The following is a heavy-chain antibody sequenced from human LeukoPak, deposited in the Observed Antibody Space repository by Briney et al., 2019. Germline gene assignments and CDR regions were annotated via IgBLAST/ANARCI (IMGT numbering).Heavy chain of an antibody. J-gene: IGHJ6*02. Sequence: GESLQISCKGSGYSFTSYWIGWVRQLPGKGLEWMGIIYPGDSDTRYSPSFQGQVTISADKSISTAYLQWSSLKASDTAMYYCARHPTYCSGGSCYLLNGMDVWGQGTTVTVSS. V-gene: IGHV5-51*01. D-gene: IGHD2-15*01. CDR3: ARHPTYCSGGSCYLLNGMDV. CDR1: GYSFTSYW. CDR2: IYPGDSDT.